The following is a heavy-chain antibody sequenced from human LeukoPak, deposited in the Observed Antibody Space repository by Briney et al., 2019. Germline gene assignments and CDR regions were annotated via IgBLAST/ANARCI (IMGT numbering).Heavy chain of an antibody. V-gene: IGHV1-69*05. CDR2: IIPIFGTA. CDR3: AKTPYSSGWAIDY. D-gene: IGHD6-19*01. J-gene: IGHJ4*02. CDR1: GGTFSSYA. Sequence: GSSVKVSCKASGGTFSSYAISWVRQAPGQGLEWMGGIIPIFGTANYAQKFQGRVTITTDESTSTAYMELSSLRSEGTAVYYCAKTPYSSGWAIDYWGQGTLVTVSS.